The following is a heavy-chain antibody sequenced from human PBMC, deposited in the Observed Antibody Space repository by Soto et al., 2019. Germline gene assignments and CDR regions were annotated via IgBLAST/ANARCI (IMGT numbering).Heavy chain of an antibody. V-gene: IGHV4-31*03. CDR2: TYYSGAT. Sequence: SETLSLTCTVSGGSISGGRYYWIWIRQRPGNGLEWIGYTYYSGATYYNPSLKSRVAISVDTSKDQFTLKVDFVTAADTAVYFCARQGYSSSSNIGYWGQGTLVTVSS. D-gene: IGHD6-6*01. J-gene: IGHJ4*02. CDR1: GGSISGGRYY. CDR3: ARQGYSSSSNIGY.